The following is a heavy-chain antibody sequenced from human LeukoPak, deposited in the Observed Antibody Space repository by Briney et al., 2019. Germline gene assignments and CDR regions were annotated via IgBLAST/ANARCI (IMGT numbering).Heavy chain of an antibody. Sequence: PSETLSLTCTVSGGSISSYYWSWIRQPPGKGLEWIGYIYYSGSTNYNPSLKSRVTISVDTSKNQFSLKLSSVTAADTAVYYCARDEGGSLFDYWGQGTLVTVSS. CDR3: ARDEGGSLFDY. J-gene: IGHJ4*02. V-gene: IGHV4-59*01. CDR2: IYYSGST. D-gene: IGHD1-26*01. CDR1: GGSISSYY.